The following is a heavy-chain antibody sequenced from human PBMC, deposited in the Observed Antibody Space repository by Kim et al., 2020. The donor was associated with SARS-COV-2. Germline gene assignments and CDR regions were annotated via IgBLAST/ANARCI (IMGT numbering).Heavy chain of an antibody. J-gene: IGHJ4*02. D-gene: IGHD3-22*01. V-gene: IGHV4-34*01. Sequence: SETLSLTCAVYGGSFSCYYWSWIRQPPGKGLEWIGEIHHSGSTNYNSSLKSRVTISLDTSKNQFSLRLSSVTAADTAVYYCARDTYYYDNSGYHYFDYWAQGTLVTVSS. CDR2: IHHSGST. CDR3: ARDTYYYDNSGYHYFDY. CDR1: GGSFSCYY.